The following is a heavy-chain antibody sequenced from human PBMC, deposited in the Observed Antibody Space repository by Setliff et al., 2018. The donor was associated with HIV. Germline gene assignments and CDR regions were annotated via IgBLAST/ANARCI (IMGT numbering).Heavy chain of an antibody. Sequence: SETLSLTCSVYGDSIGSNTFYWGWLRQPPGKEPEWIGSINHSGNTYYYPSLKSRVTMSADTSKNQFSLRLSSVTATDTAVYYCARHRASSSGFPLDFWGQGIWFTVSS. D-gene: IGHD6-6*01. J-gene: IGHJ4*02. CDR3: ARHRASSSGFPLDF. CDR2: INHSGNT. V-gene: IGHV4-39*01. CDR1: GDSIGSNTFY.